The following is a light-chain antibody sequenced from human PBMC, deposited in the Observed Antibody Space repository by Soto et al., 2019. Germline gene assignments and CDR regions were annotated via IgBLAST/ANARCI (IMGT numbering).Light chain of an antibody. CDR2: SAS. CDR1: QTITSY. Sequence: DIHLTQSPSSLSASIGDTVTITFRASQTITSYLGWYQQKPGKAPKLLIYSASNLQDGVPSRFSGSGSGTDFTLTIYSLQPEDFATYYCQQSYTTPRTFCQGTKVEVQ. V-gene: IGKV1-39*01. CDR3: QQSYTTPRT. J-gene: IGKJ1*01.